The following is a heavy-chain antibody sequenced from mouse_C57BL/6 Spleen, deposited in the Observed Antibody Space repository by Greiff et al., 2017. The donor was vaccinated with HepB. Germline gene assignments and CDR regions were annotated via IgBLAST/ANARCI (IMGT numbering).Heavy chain of an antibody. CDR1: GYTFTDYK. Sequence: EVQLQQSGPELVKPGASVKMSCKASGYTFTDYKMHWVKQSHGKSLEWIGYINPNNGGTSYNQKFKGKATLNVNKSSSTAYMELSSLTSEDSAVYYCAISWVYYDYDGDYWGQGTTLTVSS. V-gene: IGHV1-22*01. CDR3: AISWVYYDYDGDY. D-gene: IGHD2-4*01. J-gene: IGHJ2*01. CDR2: INPNNGGT.